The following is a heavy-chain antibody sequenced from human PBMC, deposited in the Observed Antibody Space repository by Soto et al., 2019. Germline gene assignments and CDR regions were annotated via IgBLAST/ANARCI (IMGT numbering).Heavy chain of an antibody. D-gene: IGHD3-22*01. CDR2: IDPSDSQT. CDR1: RYSFAGYW. Sequence: GESLKISCKGSRYSFAGYWITWVRQKPGKGLEWMGRIDPSDSQTYYSPSFRGHVTTSVTKSITTVFLQWSSLRASDTAMYYCARQIYDSDTGPNFQYYFDSWGQGTPVTVSS. CDR3: ARQIYDSDTGPNFQYYFDS. V-gene: IGHV5-10-1*01. J-gene: IGHJ4*02.